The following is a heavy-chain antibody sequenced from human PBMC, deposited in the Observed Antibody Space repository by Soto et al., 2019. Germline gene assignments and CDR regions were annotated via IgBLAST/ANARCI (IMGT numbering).Heavy chain of an antibody. CDR3: ARSRGVVEPAAISDY. J-gene: IGHJ4*02. V-gene: IGHV3-21*01. CDR2: ISGYSSYI. D-gene: IGHD2-2*01. CDR1: GFTFSDYT. Sequence: GGSLRLSSAASGFTFSDYTMNWVRQAPGKGLEWVSSISGYSSYIFYADSVKGRFSISRDNAKNSLSLQMNNLRAEDTAVYYCARSRGVVEPAAISDYWGQGTLVTVSS.